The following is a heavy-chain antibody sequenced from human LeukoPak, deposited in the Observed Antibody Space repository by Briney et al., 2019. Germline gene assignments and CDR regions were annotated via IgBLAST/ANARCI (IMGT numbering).Heavy chain of an antibody. V-gene: IGHV4-34*01. CDR3: ARVGGITMIVVLITDAFDI. D-gene: IGHD3-22*01. Sequence: SETLSLTCAIYSESFSGYFWSWIRQPPGKGLEWIGEINYSGSTNYNPSLKSRVTISVDTSKNQFSLKLRSVTAADTAVYYCARVGGITMIVVLITDAFDIWGQGTMVTVSS. CDR2: INYSGST. CDR1: SESFSGYF. J-gene: IGHJ3*02.